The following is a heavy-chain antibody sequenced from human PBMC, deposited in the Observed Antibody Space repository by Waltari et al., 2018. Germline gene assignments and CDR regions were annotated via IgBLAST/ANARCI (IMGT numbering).Heavy chain of an antibody. J-gene: IGHJ4*02. Sequence: QVQLQESGPGLVKPSQTLSLTCTVSGGSISSGDYYWSWIRQPPGKGLEWIGNSNYRRSTYHNPSLKSRVTISVDTSKNQFSLKRSSVTAADTAVYYCARGPIFGDYVGTFDYWGQGTLVTVSS. CDR1: GGSISSGDYY. D-gene: IGHD4-17*01. V-gene: IGHV4-30-4*08. CDR3: ARGPIFGDYVGTFDY. CDR2: SNYRRST.